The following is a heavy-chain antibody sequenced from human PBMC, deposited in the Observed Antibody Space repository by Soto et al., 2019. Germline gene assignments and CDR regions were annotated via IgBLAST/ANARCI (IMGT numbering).Heavy chain of an antibody. CDR2: INHSGRT. J-gene: IGHJ3*02. V-gene: IGHV4-34*01. CDR1: GGSFSGYY. CDR3: ARGPNTMVRGVITDQSAFDI. Sequence: SETLSLTCAVYGGSFSGYYWSWIRQPPGKGLEWIGEINHSGRTNYNPSLKSRVTISVDTSKNQFSLKLSSVTAADTAVYYCARGPNTMVRGVITDQSAFDIWGQGTMVTVSS. D-gene: IGHD3-10*01.